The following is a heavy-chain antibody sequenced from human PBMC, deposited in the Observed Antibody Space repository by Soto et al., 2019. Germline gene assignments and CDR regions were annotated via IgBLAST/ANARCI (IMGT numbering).Heavy chain of an antibody. V-gene: IGHV3-23*01. J-gene: IGHJ4*02. D-gene: IGHD1-26*01. CDR2: ISGSGDST. CDR1: GFTFSNYA. CDR3: ARRGSGSYYDY. Sequence: EVQLLESGGGLVQPGGSLRLSCAASGFTFSNYAMNWVRQAPVKGLEWVSVISGSGDSTYHADSVKGRFTISRDNSKNTLYLQMNSLRAEDTAVYYCARRGSGSYYDYWGQGNLVTVSS.